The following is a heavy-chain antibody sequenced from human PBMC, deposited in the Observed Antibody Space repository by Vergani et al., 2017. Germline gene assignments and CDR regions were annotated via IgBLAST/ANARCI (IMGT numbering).Heavy chain of an antibody. V-gene: IGHV4-59*02. J-gene: IGHJ4*02. Sequence: QVKQQESGPGLVKPSETLSLTCTVSVASANSYYWSWIRQPPGKGLEWMGYVSFRGDTLYDPSVKGRMTISLNTSSNQFSLYLTSVTASDTAVYYCARSRIYYGAGSPDYWGQGTLVTVSS. CDR3: ARSRIYYGAGSPDY. D-gene: IGHD3-10*01. CDR1: VASANSYY. CDR2: VSFRGDT.